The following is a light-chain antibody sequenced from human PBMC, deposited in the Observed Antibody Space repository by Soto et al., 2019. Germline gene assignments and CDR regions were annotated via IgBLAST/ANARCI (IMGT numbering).Light chain of an antibody. CDR2: GAS. Sequence: DIQMTQSPSSLSASVGERVAITCRASESISRNLNWYQQKPGKAPKLLIYGASNLQSGVPSRFSGSGSGTDFTLTISSLQPEDFVTYYCQQSYTTPLTFGGGTKVEI. CDR1: ESISRN. V-gene: IGKV1-39*01. CDR3: QQSYTTPLT. J-gene: IGKJ4*01.